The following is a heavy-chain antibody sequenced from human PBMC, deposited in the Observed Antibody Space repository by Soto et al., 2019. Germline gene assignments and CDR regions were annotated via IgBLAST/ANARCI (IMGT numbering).Heavy chain of an antibody. Sequence: GSGPTLVNPTQTLTLTCTFSGFSLNTGRMGVTWIRQPPGKALEWLAVIDWDNGKYYSPSLKTRLAISKDTSNNQVVLTMANMDPVDTATYYCARMRGSIDDRYFDYWGQGIRVTVSS. CDR3: ARMRGSIDDRYFDY. CDR2: IDWDNGK. D-gene: IGHD1-1*01. J-gene: IGHJ4*02. V-gene: IGHV2-70*01. CDR1: GFSLNTGRMG.